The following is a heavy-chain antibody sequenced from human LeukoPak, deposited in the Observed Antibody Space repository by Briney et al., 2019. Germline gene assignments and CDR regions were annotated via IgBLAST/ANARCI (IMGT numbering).Heavy chain of an antibody. D-gene: IGHD6-19*01. CDR2: IYPGDSET. Sequence: GESLKISCQGSGYRFRSHWIGWVRQLPGKGLEWMGIIYPGDSETKYSPAFQGQVTISADKSVSAAYLQWSSLKASDTAIDYCVRHGPGWYLDYDVWGRGTLVTVS. CDR1: GYRFRSHW. CDR3: VRHGPGWYLDYDV. J-gene: IGHJ2*01. V-gene: IGHV5-51*01.